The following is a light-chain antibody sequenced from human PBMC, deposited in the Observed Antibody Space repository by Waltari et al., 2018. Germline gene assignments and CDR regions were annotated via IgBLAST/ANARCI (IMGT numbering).Light chain of an antibody. CDR3: QQYNSYSRT. J-gene: IGKJ1*01. CDR1: QSISSW. Sequence: DIQMTQSPSTLSASVGDRVTITCRASQSISSWMDLYQQKPGKAPKVMIYKASSLASGVPSRFSGSGSGTEFTLTISSLQPDDFATYYCQQYNSYSRTFGQGTKVEIK. V-gene: IGKV1-5*03. CDR2: KAS.